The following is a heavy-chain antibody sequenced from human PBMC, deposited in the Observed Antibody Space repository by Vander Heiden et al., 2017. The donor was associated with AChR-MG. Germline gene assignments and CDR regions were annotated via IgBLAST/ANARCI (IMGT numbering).Heavy chain of an antibody. CDR3: ARRHVLEGAIRDDY. V-gene: IGHV1-2*02. J-gene: IGHJ4*02. CDR1: GYSFIDYY. D-gene: IGHD1-26*01. Sequence: QVQLVQSGSEVRKPGASVKISCTASGYSFIDYYIHWVRQAPGQGLEWMGWITPNSGGTNYAQKFHGRVTMTRDTSISTAYMELSRLTSDDTAVYYCARRHVLEGAIRDDYWGQRTLVTVSS. CDR2: ITPNSGGT.